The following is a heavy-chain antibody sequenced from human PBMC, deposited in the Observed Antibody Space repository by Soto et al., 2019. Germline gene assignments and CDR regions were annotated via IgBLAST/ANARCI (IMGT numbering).Heavy chain of an antibody. D-gene: IGHD3-22*01. Sequence: QVQLQESGPGLVKPSQTLSLTCTVSGGSISSGDYYWSWIRQHPGKVLEWIGTIYFSGTTYYNPSRKSRVTISGDTSKNQFALKLSSVTAADTAVYYCARRDRSGLSYWLDTWGQGNMVTASS. V-gene: IGHV4-31*03. CDR2: IYFSGTT. CDR3: ARRDRSGLSYWLDT. J-gene: IGHJ5*02. CDR1: GGSISSGDYY.